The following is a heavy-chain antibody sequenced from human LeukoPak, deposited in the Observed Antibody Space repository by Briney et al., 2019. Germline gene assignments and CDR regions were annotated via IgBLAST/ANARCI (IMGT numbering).Heavy chain of an antibody. J-gene: IGHJ4*02. Sequence: ASVNVSCKPSGYTFTSYGNSWVRQAPGQGLEWMGWISSYNGNTNYAQKLQGRVTMTTDTSTSTAYMELRSLRSDDTAVYYCARVPSPRYYDSSGVLYYFYYGGQGTLVTVSS. V-gene: IGHV1-18*01. CDR2: ISSYNGNT. D-gene: IGHD3-22*01. CDR1: GYTFTSYG. CDR3: ARVPSPRYYDSSGVLYYFYY.